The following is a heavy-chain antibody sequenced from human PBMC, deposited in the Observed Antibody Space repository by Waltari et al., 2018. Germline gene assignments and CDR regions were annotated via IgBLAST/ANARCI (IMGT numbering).Heavy chain of an antibody. J-gene: IGHJ4*02. CDR2: VDPEDGET. CDR3: ATSYCSSTSCYRGAEASFDY. Sequence: EVQLVQSGAEVKKPGATVKISCKVSGYTFTDYYMHWVQQAPGKGLEWMGLVDPEDGETIYAEKFQGRVTITADTSTDTAYMELSSLRSEDTAVYYCATSYCSSTSCYRGAEASFDYWGQGTLVTVSS. D-gene: IGHD2-2*01. CDR1: GYTFTDYY. V-gene: IGHV1-69-2*01.